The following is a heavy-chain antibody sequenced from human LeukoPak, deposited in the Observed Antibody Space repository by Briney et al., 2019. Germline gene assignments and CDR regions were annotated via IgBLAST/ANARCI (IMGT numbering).Heavy chain of an antibody. CDR3: VRGSGGNGYGYWGDF. J-gene: IGHJ4*02. D-gene: IGHD2-15*01. CDR2: IWFHGGEI. Sequence: GGSLRLSCAASGFTFSPYGMHWVRQAPGMGLEWVAVIWFHGGEIHYPDSAKGRFTISRDNSKNTLYLQMDNLRADDTAVYYCVRGSGGNGYGYWGDFWGQGTLVTVSP. V-gene: IGHV3-33*01. CDR1: GFTFSPYG.